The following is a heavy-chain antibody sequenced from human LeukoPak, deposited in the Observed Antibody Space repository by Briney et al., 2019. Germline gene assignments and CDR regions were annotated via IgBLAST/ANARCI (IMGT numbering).Heavy chain of an antibody. CDR1: GFTFSSFG. CDR2: ISSTSSTI. CDR3: ARHYSGAYGLSY. V-gene: IGHV3-48*01. D-gene: IGHD1-26*01. Sequence: PGGSLRLSCAASGFTFSSFGMNWVRQAPGKGLEWISYISSTSSTIYYADSVKGRFTISRDSAKNSLYLQMNSLRAEDTAVYYCARHYSGAYGLSYWGQGTLVTVSS. J-gene: IGHJ4*02.